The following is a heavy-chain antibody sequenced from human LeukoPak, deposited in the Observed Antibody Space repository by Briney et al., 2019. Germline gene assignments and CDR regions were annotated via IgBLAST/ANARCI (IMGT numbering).Heavy chain of an antibody. CDR1: GFTFSSYW. V-gene: IGHV3-74*01. D-gene: IGHD2-21*02. CDR2: IKSDGSST. CDR3: ARAAYCGGDCRYYFDY. J-gene: IGHJ4*02. Sequence: GGSLRLSCAASGFTFSSYWMHWVRQAPGKGLVWVSRIKSDGSSTSYADSVKGRFTISRDNAENTLYLQMNSLRAEDTAVYYCARAAYCGGDCRYYFDYWGQGTLVTVSS.